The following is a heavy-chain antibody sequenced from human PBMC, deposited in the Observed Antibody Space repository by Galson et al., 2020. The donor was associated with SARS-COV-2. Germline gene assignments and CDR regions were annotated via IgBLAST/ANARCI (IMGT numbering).Heavy chain of an antibody. J-gene: IGHJ4*02. Sequence: GESLKISCAASGFTFSSYAMHWVRQAPGKGLEWVAVISYDGSNKYYADSVKGRFTISRDNSKNTLYLQMNSLRAEDTAVYYCAREILPLDSSGPYFDYWGQGTLVTVSS. CDR2: ISYDGSNK. CDR1: GFTFSSYA. V-gene: IGHV3-30*04. CDR3: AREILPLDSSGPYFDY. D-gene: IGHD3-22*01.